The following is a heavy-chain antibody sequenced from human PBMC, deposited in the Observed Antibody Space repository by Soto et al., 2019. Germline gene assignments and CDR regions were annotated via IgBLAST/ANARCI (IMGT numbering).Heavy chain of an antibody. CDR1: GFTVSNYG. CDR3: ARDDDFPDNGLDY. D-gene: IGHD1-1*01. Sequence: QVQLVESGGGVVQPGRSLRLSCAASGFTVSNYGMHWVRQAPGKGLEWVAVIVKDGSLQHYGDSVKGRFTISRDNSKNMLFLQMESLRAEDTAVYYFARDDDFPDNGLDYWGQGILVTVFS. V-gene: IGHV3-33*01. CDR2: IVKDGSLQ. J-gene: IGHJ4*02.